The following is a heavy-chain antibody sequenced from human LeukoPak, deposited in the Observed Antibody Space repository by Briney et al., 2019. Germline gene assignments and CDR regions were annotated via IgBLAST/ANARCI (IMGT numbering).Heavy chain of an antibody. CDR3: ARAVAALYCSSTSCPAYYYGMDV. CDR1: GGSISSGDYY. D-gene: IGHD2-2*01. Sequence: SETLSLTCTVSGGSISSGDYYWSWFRHYPGKGLEWIGYICYSGRTYYNPSLKSRLTISIDTSKNQFSLKLTSVTAADTAVYFCARAVAALYCSSTSCPAYYYGMDVWGQGTTVTVSS. J-gene: IGHJ6*02. V-gene: IGHV4-31*03. CDR2: ICYSGRT.